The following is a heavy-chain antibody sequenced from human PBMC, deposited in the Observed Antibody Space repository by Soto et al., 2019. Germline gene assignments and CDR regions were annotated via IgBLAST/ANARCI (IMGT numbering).Heavy chain of an antibody. CDR2: ISGYNGNT. CDR1: GYTFTSYD. V-gene: IGHV1-18*01. D-gene: IGHD6-19*01. CDR3: ARISSSGWYTAAY. Sequence: QVQLVQSGDEVKKPGASVKVSCKASGYTFTSYDINWVRQAPGQGLGWMGWISGYNGNTNYARKLQGRVTMTADTSTSTAYMELRSLRSDDTAVYYCARISSSGWYTAAYWGQGTLVTVSS. J-gene: IGHJ4*02.